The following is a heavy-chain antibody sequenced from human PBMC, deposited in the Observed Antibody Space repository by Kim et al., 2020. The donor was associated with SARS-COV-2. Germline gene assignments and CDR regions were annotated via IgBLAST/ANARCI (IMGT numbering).Heavy chain of an antibody. J-gene: IGHJ5*02. Sequence: TPSLKSRGNISVDTSKNQFSLKLSSVTAADTAVYYCARAATAIDNWFDPWGQGTLVTVSS. D-gene: IGHD2-15*01. CDR3: ARAATAIDNWFDP. V-gene: IGHV4-59*01.